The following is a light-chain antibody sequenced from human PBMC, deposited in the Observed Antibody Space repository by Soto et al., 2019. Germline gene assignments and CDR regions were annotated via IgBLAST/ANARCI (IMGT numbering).Light chain of an antibody. CDR2: RNS. J-gene: IGLJ1*01. CDR3: GTWDSSLSAYV. V-gene: IGLV1-44*01. Sequence: QSGLTQPPSASGTPGQTIIISCSGSSSNVGRNTVNWYQHLPGTAPKVLIYRNSHRPSGVPDRFSGSQSGSSATLGITGLQTGDEADYYCGTWDSSLSAYVFGTGTKVTVL. CDR1: SSNVGRNT.